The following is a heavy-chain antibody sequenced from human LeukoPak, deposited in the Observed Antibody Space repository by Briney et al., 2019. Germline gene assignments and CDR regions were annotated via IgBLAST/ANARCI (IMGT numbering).Heavy chain of an antibody. Sequence: GGSLRLSCAASGFTFSSYWMTWVRQAPGKGLEWVANIRGDGSERFYVGYLKGRFTISRDNAKNSLYLQMNSLRVDDTAVYYCVREGPPQGRPWSGWYPFDFWGPGILVPVSS. J-gene: IGHJ4*02. D-gene: IGHD3-3*01. CDR2: IRGDGSER. CDR1: GFTFSSYW. CDR3: VREGPPQGRPWSGWYPFDF. V-gene: IGHV3-7*01.